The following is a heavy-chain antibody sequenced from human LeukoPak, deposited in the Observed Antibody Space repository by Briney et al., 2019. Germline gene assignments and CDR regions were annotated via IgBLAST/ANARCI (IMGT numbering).Heavy chain of an antibody. CDR1: GFTFNSYG. CDR2: ISGSGGST. D-gene: IGHD4/OR15-4a*01. J-gene: IGHJ4*02. CDR3: ARRAGAYSHPYDY. Sequence: GGSLRLSCAASGFTFNSYGMSWVRQAPGKGLEWVSAISGSGGSTYYADSVKGRFTISRDNSKNTLYLQMNSLRAEDTAVYYCARRAGAYSHPYDYWGQGTLVTVSS. V-gene: IGHV3-23*01.